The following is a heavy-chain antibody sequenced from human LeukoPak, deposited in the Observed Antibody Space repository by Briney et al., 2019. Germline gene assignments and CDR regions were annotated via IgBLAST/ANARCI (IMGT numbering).Heavy chain of an antibody. CDR1: GFTFSSYA. Sequence: GGSLRLSCSASGFTFSSYAMHWVRQAPGKGLEYVSAISSNGGSTYYADSVKGRFTISRDNSKNTLYLRMSSLRAEDTAVYYCVKGPYGDSYYYGMDVWGQGTTVTVSS. J-gene: IGHJ6*02. CDR3: VKGPYGDSYYYGMDV. CDR2: ISSNGGST. V-gene: IGHV3-64D*06. D-gene: IGHD4-17*01.